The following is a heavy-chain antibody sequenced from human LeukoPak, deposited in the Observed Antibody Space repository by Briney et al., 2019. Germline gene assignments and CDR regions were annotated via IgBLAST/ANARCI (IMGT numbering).Heavy chain of an antibody. CDR1: GFTFRDYY. Sequence: PGGSLRLSCAASGFTFRDYYMSWIRQAPGKGLEWVSYISSSSSYTNYADSVKGRFTISRDNAKNSLYLQMNSLRAEDTAVYYCASLWFGELPLDYWGQGTLVTVSS. D-gene: IGHD3-10*01. V-gene: IGHV3-11*06. CDR3: ASLWFGELPLDY. CDR2: ISSSSSYT. J-gene: IGHJ4*02.